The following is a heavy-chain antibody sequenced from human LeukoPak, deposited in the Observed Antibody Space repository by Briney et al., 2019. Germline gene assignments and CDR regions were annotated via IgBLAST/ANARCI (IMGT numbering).Heavy chain of an antibody. D-gene: IGHD6-13*01. CDR2: IIPIFGTA. J-gene: IGHJ6*04. Sequence: ASEKVSCKASGGTFSSYAISWVRQAPGQGLEWMGGIIPIFGTANYAQKFQGRVTITADESTSTAYMELSSLRSEDTAVYYCARGPYSSSWYGNYYYGTDVWGKGTTVTVSS. CDR3: ARGPYSSSWYGNYYYGTDV. V-gene: IGHV1-69*13. CDR1: GGTFSSYA.